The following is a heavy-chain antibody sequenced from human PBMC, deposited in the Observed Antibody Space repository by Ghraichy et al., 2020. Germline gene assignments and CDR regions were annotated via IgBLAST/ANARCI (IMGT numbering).Heavy chain of an antibody. CDR1: GFTVSSNY. CDR3: AKDKGDDILTVQH. V-gene: IGHV3-66*01. J-gene: IGHJ1*01. D-gene: IGHD3-9*01. CDR2: IYSGGST. Sequence: GGSLRLSCAASGFTVSSNYMSWVRQAPGKGLEWVSVIYSGGSTFYADSVKGRFTISRDNSKNTLYLQMNSLRAEDTAVYYCAKDKGDDILTVQHWGQGTLVTVSS.